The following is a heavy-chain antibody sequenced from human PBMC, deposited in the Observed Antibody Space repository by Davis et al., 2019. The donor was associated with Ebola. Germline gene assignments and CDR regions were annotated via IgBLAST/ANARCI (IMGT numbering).Heavy chain of an antibody. V-gene: IGHV1-18*04. Sequence: ASVKVSCKSSGYNFISYGLVWVRQAPGLGLGWMGWISGFNTNTNFAQKFQGRVTVSKDTSTNTAYMDLRSLTSDDTAIYYCARAPDYDVLTGTSSYYFDYWGQGTLVTVSS. D-gene: IGHD3-9*01. J-gene: IGHJ4*02. CDR1: GYNFISYG. CDR3: ARAPDYDVLTGTSSYYFDY. CDR2: ISGFNTNT.